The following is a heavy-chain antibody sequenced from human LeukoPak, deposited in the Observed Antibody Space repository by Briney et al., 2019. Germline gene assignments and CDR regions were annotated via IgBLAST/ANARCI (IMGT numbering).Heavy chain of an antibody. D-gene: IGHD2-21*02. CDR3: ARHEVVTAPEGAFDI. CDR2: IYYSGST. Sequence: KPSETLSLTCTVSGGSISSYYWSWIRQPPGKGLEWIGYIYYSGSTNYNPSLKSRVTISVDTSKNQFSLKLSSVTAADTAVYYCARHEVVTAPEGAFDIWGQGTMVTVSS. CDR1: GGSISSYY. V-gene: IGHV4-59*08. J-gene: IGHJ3*02.